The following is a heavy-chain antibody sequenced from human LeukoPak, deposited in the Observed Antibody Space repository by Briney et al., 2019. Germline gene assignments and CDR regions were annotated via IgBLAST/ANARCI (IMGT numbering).Heavy chain of an antibody. CDR1: GGSISSYY. V-gene: IGHV4-59*01. J-gene: IGHJ6*03. Sequence: SSETLSLTCTVSGGSISSYYWSWIRQPPGKGLEWIGYIYYSGSTNYKPSLKSRVTISVDTSKNQVSLKLSSVTAADTAVYFCARDWGVGGRPGYMDVWGKGTTVTVSS. CDR2: IYYSGST. CDR3: ARDWGVGGRPGYMDV. D-gene: IGHD6-6*01.